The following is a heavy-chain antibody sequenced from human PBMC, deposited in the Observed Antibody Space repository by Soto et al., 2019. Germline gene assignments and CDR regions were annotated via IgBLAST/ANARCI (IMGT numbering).Heavy chain of an antibody. J-gene: IGHJ6*02. CDR3: AREGYSGYDFVDYYGMDV. CDR1: GGTFSSYA. CDR2: IIPIFGTA. V-gene: IGHV1-69*13. D-gene: IGHD5-12*01. Sequence: SVKVSCKASGGTFSSYAISWVRQAPGQGLEWMGGIIPIFGTASYAQKFQGRVTITADESTSTAYMELSSLRSEDTAVYYCAREGYSGYDFVDYYGMDVWGQGTTVTVSS.